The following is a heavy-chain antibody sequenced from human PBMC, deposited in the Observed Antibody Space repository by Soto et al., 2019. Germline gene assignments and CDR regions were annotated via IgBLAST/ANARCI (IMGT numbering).Heavy chain of an antibody. CDR1: GFTFTSSA. CDR3: AAGGTIFGATDIFDY. CDR2: IVVGSGNT. Sequence: SVKVSCKASGFTFTSSAVQWVRQARGQRLEWIGWIVVGSGNTSYAQKFQERVTITRDMSTSTAYMELSSLRSEDTAVYYCAAGGTIFGATDIFDYWGQGTLVTVSS. D-gene: IGHD3-3*01. V-gene: IGHV1-58*01. J-gene: IGHJ4*02.